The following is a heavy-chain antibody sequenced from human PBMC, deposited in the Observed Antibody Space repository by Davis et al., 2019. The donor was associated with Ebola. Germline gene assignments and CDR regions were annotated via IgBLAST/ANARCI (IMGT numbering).Heavy chain of an antibody. CDR2: INPHNGNT. J-gene: IGHJ4*02. CDR1: GYTFTSYG. V-gene: IGHV1-18*04. D-gene: IGHD1-1*01. Sequence: ASVKVSCKASGYTFTSYGITWVRQAPGQGLEWMGWINPHNGNTNYVQNVQGRVTMTSDTATTTAYMEVGSLRSDDTAVYYCARAQFPTTSDHWGQGTLVTVSS. CDR3: ARAQFPTTSDH.